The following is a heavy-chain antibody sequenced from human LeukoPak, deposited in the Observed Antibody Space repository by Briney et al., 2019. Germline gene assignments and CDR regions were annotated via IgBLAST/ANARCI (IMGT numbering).Heavy chain of an antibody. CDR2: ISTSGDST. CDR1: GFTFYTYA. CDR3: AKERIQLWSRYFDY. Sequence: GGSLRLSCAASGFTFYTYAMSWVRQAPGKGLEWVSGISTSGDSTYYADSVKGRFTISRDNSKNTLYLEMNSLRAEDMAVYYCAKERIQLWSRYFDYWGQGTLVTVSS. J-gene: IGHJ4*02. D-gene: IGHD5-18*01. V-gene: IGHV3-23*01.